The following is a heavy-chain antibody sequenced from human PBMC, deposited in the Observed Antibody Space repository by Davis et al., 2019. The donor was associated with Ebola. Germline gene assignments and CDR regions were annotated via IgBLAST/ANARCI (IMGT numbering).Heavy chain of an antibody. V-gene: IGHV1-69*13. CDR2: IIPIFGTA. J-gene: IGHJ6*04. Sequence: SVKVSCKASGGTFSSYSISWVRQATGQGLEWMGGIIPIFGTANYAQKFQGRVTITADESTSTAYMELSSLRSEDTAVYYGARGLGSYYYNGMDVWGKGTTVTVSS. CDR3: ARGLGSYYYNGMDV. D-gene: IGHD6-19*01. CDR1: GGTFSSYS.